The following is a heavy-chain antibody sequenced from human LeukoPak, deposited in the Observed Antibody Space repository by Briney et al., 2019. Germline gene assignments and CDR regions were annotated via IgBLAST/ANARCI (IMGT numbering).Heavy chain of an antibody. CDR2: IIPIFGTA. CDR3: ARGGYSGYDNYFDY. J-gene: IGHJ4*02. V-gene: IGHV1-69*13. Sequence: GASVKVSCKASGGTFSSYAISWVRQAPGQGLEWMGGIIPIFGTANYAQKFQGRVTITADESTSTAYMELSSLRSEETAVYYCARGGYSGYDNYFDYWGQGTLVTVSS. D-gene: IGHD5-12*01. CDR1: GGTFSSYA.